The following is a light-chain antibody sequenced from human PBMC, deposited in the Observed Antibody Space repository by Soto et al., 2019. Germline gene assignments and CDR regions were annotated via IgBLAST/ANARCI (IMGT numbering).Light chain of an antibody. CDR2: NTN. CDR3: VLHMGGGTLV. Sequence: QTVVTQEPSFSVSPGGTVTLTCALSSGSVSTSHYPSWHQQTPGQAPRALMYNTNTRSSGVPDRFFGSILGNKAALTITGAQADDESDYYCVLHMGGGTLVFGGGTQLTVL. CDR1: SGSVSTSHY. V-gene: IGLV8-61*01. J-gene: IGLJ2*01.